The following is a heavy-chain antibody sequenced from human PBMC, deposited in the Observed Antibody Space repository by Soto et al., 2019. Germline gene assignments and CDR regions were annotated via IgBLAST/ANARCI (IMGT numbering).Heavy chain of an antibody. CDR3: GKDFDSYSSGRYGMDA. D-gene: IGHD6-19*01. CDR1: VFTFSSHA. CDR2: SSSGGGNT. Sequence: SLRLSCAASVFTFSSHAISWVRQAPGQGLEWVSTSSSGGGNTYSADSVKGRFTISRDNSKNTWYLQMNSLRAEDTAVYYCGKDFDSYSSGRYGMDAWGQGTTVT. V-gene: IGHV3-23*01. J-gene: IGHJ6*02.